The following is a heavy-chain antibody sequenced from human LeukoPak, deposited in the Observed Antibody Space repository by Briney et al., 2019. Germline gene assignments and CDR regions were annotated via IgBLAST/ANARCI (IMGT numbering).Heavy chain of an antibody. CDR3: ASNPIAGMGSY. CDR1: GFTFSDYY. J-gene: IGHJ4*02. CDR2: ISTSSTYI. Sequence: GGSLRLSCAASGFTFSDYYMSWIRQAPGKGLEWVSSISTSSTYIKYADSVKGRFTISRDNAKNTLYLQMDSLRAEDTAVYYCASNPIAGMGSYWGQGTLVTVSS. D-gene: IGHD6-13*01. V-gene: IGHV3-11*06.